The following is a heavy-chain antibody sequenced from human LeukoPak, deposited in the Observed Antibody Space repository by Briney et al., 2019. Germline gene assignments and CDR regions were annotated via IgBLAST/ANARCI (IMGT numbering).Heavy chain of an antibody. CDR2: ISGSGGST. J-gene: IGHJ6*02. D-gene: IGHD2-2*02. Sequence: GGSLRLSCAASGFTFSSYVISWVRQAPGKGLGLGSVISGSGGSTYYADSVKGRFTISRDNSKNTLYLQMNSLRAEDTAVYYCAKDIPSPPLPYYYYGMDVWGQGTTVTVSS. CDR1: GFTFSSYV. CDR3: AKDIPSPPLPYYYYGMDV. V-gene: IGHV3-23*01.